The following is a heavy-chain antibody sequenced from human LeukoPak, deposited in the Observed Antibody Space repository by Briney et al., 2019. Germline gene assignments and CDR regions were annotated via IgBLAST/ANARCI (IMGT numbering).Heavy chain of an antibody. CDR1: GFTFSSYG. CDR3: AKGSPADPKKIDY. CDR2: ISYDGSNK. V-gene: IGHV3-30*18. D-gene: IGHD3-10*01. Sequence: GRSLRLSCAASGFTFSSYGMHWVRQAPGKGLEWVAVISYDGSNKYYADSVKGRFTISRDNSKNTLYLQMNSLRAEDTAVYYYAKGSPADPKKIDYWGQGTLVTVSS. J-gene: IGHJ4*02.